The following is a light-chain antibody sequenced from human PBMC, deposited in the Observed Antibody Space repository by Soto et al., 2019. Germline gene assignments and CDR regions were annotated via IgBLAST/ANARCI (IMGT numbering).Light chain of an antibody. CDR1: RSLLHSDGNTY. J-gene: IGKJ1*01. V-gene: IGKV2-24*01. CDR2: QIS. CDR3: MQSLQLRT. Sequence: DIVLTQTPLSSPVTLGQPASFSCRSSRSLLHSDGNTYLSWLHQRPGQPPRLLIYQISKRLSGVPDRFSGSGAGTSFTLKISRVEAQDVRIYFCMQSLQLRTFGQGTKVEIK.